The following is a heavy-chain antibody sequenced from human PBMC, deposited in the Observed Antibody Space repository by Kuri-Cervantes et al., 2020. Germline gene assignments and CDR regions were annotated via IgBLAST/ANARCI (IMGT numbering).Heavy chain of an antibody. CDR1: GFTFSDYY. Sequence: GESLKISCAASGFTFSDYYMSWIRQAPGKGLEWVSYISSSGSTIYYADSVKGRFTISRDNDKNSLFLQINSLRAEDTAVYHCARRGNGYDSYFENWGQGTLVTVSS. CDR3: ARRGNGYDSYFEN. J-gene: IGHJ1*01. CDR2: ISSSGSTI. D-gene: IGHD5-12*01. V-gene: IGHV3-11*04.